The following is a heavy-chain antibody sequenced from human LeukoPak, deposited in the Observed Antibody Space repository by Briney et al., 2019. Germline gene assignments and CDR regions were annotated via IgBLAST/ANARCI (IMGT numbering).Heavy chain of an antibody. V-gene: IGHV3-7*01. CDR3: ARVAINDYYMDV. D-gene: IGHD5-24*01. Sequence: SGGSLRLSCAASGFTFSSYEMNWVRQAPGKGLEWVANIKQDGSEKYYVDSVKGRFTISRDNAKNSLYLQMNSLRAEDTAVYYCARVAINDYYMDVWGKGTTVTVSS. J-gene: IGHJ6*03. CDR1: GFTFSSYE. CDR2: IKQDGSEK.